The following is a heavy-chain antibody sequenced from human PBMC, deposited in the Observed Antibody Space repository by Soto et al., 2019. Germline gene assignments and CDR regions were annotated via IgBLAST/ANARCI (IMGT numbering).Heavy chain of an antibody. V-gene: IGHV3-48*01. D-gene: IGHD5-18*01. J-gene: IGHJ4*02. CDR1: GFTFSSYS. Sequence: HPGGSLRLSCAASGFTFSSYSMNWVRQAPGKGLEWVSYISSSSTIYYADSVKGRFTISRDNAKNSLYLQMNSLRAEDTAVYYCARDSGYSYGPLDYWGQGTLVTVSS. CDR3: ARDSGYSYGPLDY. CDR2: ISSSSTI.